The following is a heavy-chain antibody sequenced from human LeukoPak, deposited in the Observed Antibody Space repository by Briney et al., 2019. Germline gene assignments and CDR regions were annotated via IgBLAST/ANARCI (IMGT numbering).Heavy chain of an antibody. CDR1: GGSISSYY. CDR3: ARTDNYYYYYAMDV. Sequence: SETLSLTCSVSGGSISSYYWNWIRQPPGKGLEWIGYIYYSGSTIYNPSLKSRLTISIDTSKNQFSLKLSSVTAADTAVYYCARTDNYYYYYAMDVWGQGTTVTVSS. CDR2: IYYSGST. J-gene: IGHJ6*02. V-gene: IGHV4-59*01.